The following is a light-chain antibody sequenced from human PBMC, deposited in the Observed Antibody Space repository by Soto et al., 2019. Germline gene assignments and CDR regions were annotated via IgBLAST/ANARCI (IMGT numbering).Light chain of an antibody. CDR2: DAS. J-gene: IGKJ1*01. CDR1: QSIGSW. Sequence: DIQMTQSRATLPESVGDIVPMTYGASQSIGSWLAWYQQKTGKAPKLLIYDASSLESGVPSRFSGSRSGTYFTITISSLQPEDFATYYCQQSYSTPPWTFGQGTKVDI. V-gene: IGKV1-39*01. CDR3: QQSYSTPPWT.